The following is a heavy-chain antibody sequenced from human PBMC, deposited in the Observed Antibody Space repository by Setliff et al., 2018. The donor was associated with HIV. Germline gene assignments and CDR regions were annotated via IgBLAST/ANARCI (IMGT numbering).Heavy chain of an antibody. J-gene: IGHJ4*02. CDR2: FDPEDGET. Sequence: ASVKVSCKVSGFTLREVSMHWVRQAPAKGLEWMGYFDPEDGETVYALKFQGRVTMTEDTSTDTAYMELSGLRSEDTAVYYCATFYNSGSLTSFDYWGQGTVVTVSS. D-gene: IGHD3-10*01. CDR3: ATFYNSGSLTSFDY. CDR1: GFTLREVS. V-gene: IGHV1-24*01.